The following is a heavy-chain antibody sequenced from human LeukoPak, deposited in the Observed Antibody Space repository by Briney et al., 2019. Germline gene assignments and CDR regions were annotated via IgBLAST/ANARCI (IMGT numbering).Heavy chain of an antibody. Sequence: PGGSLTLSCAASEFTLRSYSMHWVRQAPGKGLESVSYISTSSTYICYADLVRGRFSISRDNARNSLYLHMNSLKADDTAVYYCARDASGSSIGLIDFWGRGTLVTVSS. V-gene: IGHV3-21*01. CDR3: ARDASGSSIGLIDF. CDR2: ISTSSTYI. D-gene: IGHD1-26*01. CDR1: EFTLRSYS. J-gene: IGHJ4*02.